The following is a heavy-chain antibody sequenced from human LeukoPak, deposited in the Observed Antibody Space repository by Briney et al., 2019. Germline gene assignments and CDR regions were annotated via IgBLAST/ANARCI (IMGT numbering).Heavy chain of an antibody. CDR1: GGSISSSSYY. Sequence: PSETLSLTCTVSGGSISSSSYYWGWIRQPPGKGLEWIGSIYYSGSTHYNPSLKSRVTISVDTSKNQFSLKLSSVTAADTAVYYCARGDDSSGYYYYYYMDVWGKGTTVTVSS. V-gene: IGHV4-39*07. J-gene: IGHJ6*03. CDR2: IYYSGST. D-gene: IGHD3-22*01. CDR3: ARGDDSSGYYYYYYMDV.